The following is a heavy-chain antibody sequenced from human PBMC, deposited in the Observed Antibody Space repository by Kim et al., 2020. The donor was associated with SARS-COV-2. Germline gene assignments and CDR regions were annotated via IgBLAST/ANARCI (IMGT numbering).Heavy chain of an antibody. D-gene: IGHD3-3*01. CDR1: GGSISSSNW. CDR2: IYHSGST. CDR3: ARVQRITIFGVVIEGYGIDV. J-gene: IGHJ6*02. Sequence: SETLSLTCAVSGGSISSSNWWSWVRQPPGKGLEWIGEIYHSGSTNYNPSLKSRVTISVDKSKNQFSLKLSSVTAADTAVYYCARVQRITIFGVVIEGYGIDVGGQGTTVTVSS. V-gene: IGHV4-4*02.